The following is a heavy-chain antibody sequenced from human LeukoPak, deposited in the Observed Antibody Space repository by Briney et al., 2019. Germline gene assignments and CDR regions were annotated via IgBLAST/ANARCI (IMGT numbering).Heavy chain of an antibody. CDR2: ISGSGGST. D-gene: IGHD2-15*01. V-gene: IGHV3-23*01. CDR1: GFTFSDHY. CDR3: AKVGYCSGGSCYYPPSDFDY. J-gene: IGHJ4*02. Sequence: GGSLRLSCAASGFTFSDHYMDWVRQAPGKGLEWVSAISGSGGSTYYADSVKGRFTISRDNSKNTLYLQMNSLRAEDTAVYYCAKVGYCSGGSCYYPPSDFDYWGQGTLVTVSS.